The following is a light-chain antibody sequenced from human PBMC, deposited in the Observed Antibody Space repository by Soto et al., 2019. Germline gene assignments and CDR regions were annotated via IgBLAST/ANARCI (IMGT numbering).Light chain of an antibody. CDR3: EQRSNWPPYT. V-gene: IGKV3-11*01. CDR1: QSVGSY. CDR2: DAS. J-gene: IGKJ2*01. Sequence: EIVLTQSPATLSLSPGERATLSCRASQSVGSYLGWYQQRPGQAPRLLIYDASNRATGIPARFSGSGSWTDFTLPIRSLEPEDCAVYYCEQRSNWPPYTFGQGTRLEIK.